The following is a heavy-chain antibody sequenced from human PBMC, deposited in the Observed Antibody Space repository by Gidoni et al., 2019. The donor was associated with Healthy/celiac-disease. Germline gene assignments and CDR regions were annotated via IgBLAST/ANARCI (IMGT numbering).Heavy chain of an antibody. CDR2: IYSGGST. CDR3: ARQFRHILTGYQKNYGMDV. CDR1: GFTVSSNY. D-gene: IGHD3-9*01. Sequence: EVQLVESGGGLVQPGGSLRLSCAASGFTVSSNYMSWVRQAPGKGLGWVSVIYSGGSTYYADSVKGRFTISRHNSKNTLYLQMNSLRAEDTAVYYCARQFRHILTGYQKNYGMDVWGQGTTVTVSS. J-gene: IGHJ6*02. V-gene: IGHV3-53*04.